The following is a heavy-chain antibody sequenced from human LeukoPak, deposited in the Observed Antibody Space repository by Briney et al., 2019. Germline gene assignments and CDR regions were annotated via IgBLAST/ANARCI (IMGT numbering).Heavy chain of an antibody. V-gene: IGHV4-34*01. Sequence: PETLSLTCAVYGGSFSGYYWSWIRQPPGRGLEWIGEINHSGSTNYNPSLKSRVTISVDTSKNQFSLKLSSVTAADTAVYYCARTHDYGGKRSPYYFDYWGQGTLVTVSS. CDR2: INHSGST. CDR3: ARTHDYGGKRSPYYFDY. J-gene: IGHJ4*02. CDR1: GGSFSGYY. D-gene: IGHD4-23*01.